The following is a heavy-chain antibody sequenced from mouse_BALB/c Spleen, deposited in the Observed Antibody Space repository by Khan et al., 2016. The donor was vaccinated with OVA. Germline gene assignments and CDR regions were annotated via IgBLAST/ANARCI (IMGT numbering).Heavy chain of an antibody. J-gene: IGHJ2*01. CDR1: GYTFTSYW. Sequence: VQLQQSGTVLARPGASVKMSCKASGYTFTSYWMHWVKQRPGQGLEWIGAIYPGNSDINYNQKFKGKATLTAVTSTSTAYMELNSLTNEDSAGYCGTGNGFGNYESWDYWGQGTTLTVSS. D-gene: IGHD2-1*01. CDR3: TGNGFGNYESWDY. V-gene: IGHV1-5*01. CDR2: IYPGNSDI.